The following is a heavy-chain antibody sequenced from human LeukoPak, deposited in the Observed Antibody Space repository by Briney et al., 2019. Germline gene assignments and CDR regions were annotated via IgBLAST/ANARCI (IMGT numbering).Heavy chain of an antibody. CDR1: GGTFSSYA. V-gene: IGHV1-69*05. Sequence: GASVKVSCKASGGTFSSYAISWVRQAPGQGLEWMGGVIPIFGTANYAQKLQGRVTMTTDTSTSTAYMELRSLRSDDTAVYYCARDGVYSSRPFDYWGQGTLVTVSS. CDR3: ARDGVYSSRPFDY. CDR2: VIPIFGTA. J-gene: IGHJ4*02. D-gene: IGHD6-13*01.